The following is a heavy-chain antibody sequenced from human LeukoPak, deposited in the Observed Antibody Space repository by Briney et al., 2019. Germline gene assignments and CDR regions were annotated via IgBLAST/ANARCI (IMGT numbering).Heavy chain of an antibody. D-gene: IGHD3-3*01. J-gene: IGHJ6*03. CDR3: ARDQNEYDFWSGYYAYYYYYYMDV. V-gene: IGHV1-2*02. CDR1: GYTFTGYY. CDR2: INPNSGGT. Sequence: GASVKVSCKASGYTFTGYYMHWVRQAPGQGLEWMGWINPNSGGTNYAQKFQGRVTMTRDTSISTAYMELGRLGSDNTAVYYCARDQNEYDFWSGYYAYYYYYYMDVWGKGTTVTVSS.